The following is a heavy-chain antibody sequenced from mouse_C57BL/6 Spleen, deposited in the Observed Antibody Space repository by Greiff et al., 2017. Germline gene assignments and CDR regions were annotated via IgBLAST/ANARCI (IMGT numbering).Heavy chain of an antibody. J-gene: IGHJ2*01. CDR3: ARGGVKGFDY. Sequence: EVHLVESGPGLVKPSQSLSLTCSVTGYSITSGYYWNWIRQFPGNKLEWMGYISYDGSNNYNPSLKNRISITRDTSKNQFFLKLNSVTTEDTATYYCARGGVKGFDYWGQGTTLTVSS. V-gene: IGHV3-6*01. CDR2: ISYDGSN. CDR1: GYSITSGYY.